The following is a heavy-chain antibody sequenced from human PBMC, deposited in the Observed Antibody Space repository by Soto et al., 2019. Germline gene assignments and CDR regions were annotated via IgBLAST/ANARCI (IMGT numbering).Heavy chain of an antibody. CDR2: ISAHNGNT. V-gene: IGHV1-18*01. J-gene: IGHJ4*02. Sequence: EASVKVSCKGSGYDFTTYSITWVRQAPGQGLGWMAWISAHNGNTDYAQKLQGRVTVTRDTSTSTAYMELRSLRSDDTAVYYCARGRYGDYWGQGALVTVSS. CDR3: ARGRYGDY. CDR1: GYDFTTYS. D-gene: IGHD1-1*01.